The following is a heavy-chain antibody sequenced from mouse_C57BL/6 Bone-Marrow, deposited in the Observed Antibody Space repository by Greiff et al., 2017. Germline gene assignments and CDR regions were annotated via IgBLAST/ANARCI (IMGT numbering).Heavy chain of an antibody. J-gene: IGHJ1*03. V-gene: IGHV1-54*01. CDR3: ARRRGYYYGSTWYFDV. CDR1: GYAFTNYL. D-gene: IGHD1-1*01. Sequence: VQLQQSGAELVRPGTSVKVSCKASGYAFTNYLLEWVKQRPGQGLEWIGVINPGSGGTNYNEKFTGKATLTADKSSRTAYIELRSLTSEDSAVYFCARRRGYYYGSTWYFDVWGTGTTLTVSS. CDR2: INPGSGGT.